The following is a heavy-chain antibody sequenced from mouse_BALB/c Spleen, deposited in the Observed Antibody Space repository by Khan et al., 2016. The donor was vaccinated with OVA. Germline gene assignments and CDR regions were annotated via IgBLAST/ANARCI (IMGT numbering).Heavy chain of an antibody. Sequence: QVQLKQSGAELAKPGASVKMSCKASGYTFTTYWMHWVKQRPGQGLEWIGYIDPSTGYTKYNQNFNDKATLTTDKSSSTAYIQLSSLTSEDSAVYYCTRRGLVGIFAYWGQGTLVTVSA. CDR3: TRRGLVGIFAY. D-gene: IGHD2-10*02. CDR2: IDPSTGYT. CDR1: GYTFTTYW. J-gene: IGHJ3*01. V-gene: IGHV1-7*01.